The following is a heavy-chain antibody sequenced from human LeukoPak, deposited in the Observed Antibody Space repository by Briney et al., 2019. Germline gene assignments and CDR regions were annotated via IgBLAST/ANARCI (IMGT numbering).Heavy chain of an antibody. J-gene: IGHJ4*02. CDR2: INPSGGST. D-gene: IGHD3-22*01. CDR3: ARDKGYYDSSGYLPLYYFDY. Sequence: ASVKVSCKASGYTFTSYYMHWVRQAPGQGLEWMGIINPSGGSTSYAQKFQGRVTMTRDTSTSTVYMELSSLRSEGTAVYYCARDKGYYDSSGYLPLYYFDYWGQGTLVTVSS. V-gene: IGHV1-46*01. CDR1: GYTFTSYY.